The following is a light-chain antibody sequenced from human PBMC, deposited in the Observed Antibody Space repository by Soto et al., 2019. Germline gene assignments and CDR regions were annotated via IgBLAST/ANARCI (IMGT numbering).Light chain of an antibody. CDR3: QQYSTYPLT. CDR1: VSISVW. V-gene: IGKV1-5*01. J-gene: IGKJ4*01. Sequence: DIQVTQSPSTLSASVGDRVTITCRASVSISVWMAWYQQKPGKAPKLLIYGASSLESGVPSMFSGSGSGTTFILTINSLQPDDFATYYCQQYSTYPLTFGGGTKVEVK. CDR2: GAS.